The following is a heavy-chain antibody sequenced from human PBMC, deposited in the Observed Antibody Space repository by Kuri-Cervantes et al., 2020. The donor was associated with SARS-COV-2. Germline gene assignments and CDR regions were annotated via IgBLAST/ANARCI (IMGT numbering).Heavy chain of an antibody. CDR3: ARDMGGEAYCGGDCYFDY. Sequence: SETLSLTCTVSGGSISSSSYYWGWIRQPPGKGLEWIGSIYYSGSTYYNPSLKSRVTMSVDTSKNQFSLKLSSVTAADTAVYYCARDMGGEAYCGGDCYFDYWGQGTLVTVSS. D-gene: IGHD2-21*01. CDR1: GGSISSSSYY. V-gene: IGHV4-39*07. J-gene: IGHJ4*02. CDR2: IYYSGST.